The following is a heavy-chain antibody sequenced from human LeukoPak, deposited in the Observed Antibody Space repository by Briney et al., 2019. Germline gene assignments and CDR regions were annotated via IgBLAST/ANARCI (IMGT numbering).Heavy chain of an antibody. CDR3: ARGGRGRNWFDP. CDR2: IYYSVST. V-gene: IGHV4-61*08. J-gene: IGHJ5*02. CDR1: GDSVASGGYY. D-gene: IGHD3-10*01. Sequence: PSETLSLTCTVSGDSVASGGYYWNWIRQPPGKGLEWIGCIYYSVSTNYNLSLKSRVTISVDTSENQFSLKLTSVTAADTAVYYCARGGRGRNWFDPWGQGTLVTVSS.